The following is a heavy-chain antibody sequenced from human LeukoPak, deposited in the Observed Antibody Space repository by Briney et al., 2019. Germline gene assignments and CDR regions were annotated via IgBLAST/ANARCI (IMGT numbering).Heavy chain of an antibody. D-gene: IGHD3-10*01. CDR2: IYPGDSDT. V-gene: IGHV5-51*01. Sequence: AESLKISCQGSGYSFTSYWIAWVRQMPGKGLEWMGTIYPGDSDTRYSPSFQGQVTISADKSISTAYLQWTSLKASDSAMFYCARIDGSGSYYNDYYFVYWGQGTLVTVSS. CDR3: ARIDGSGSYYNDYYFVY. J-gene: IGHJ4*02. CDR1: GYSFTSYW.